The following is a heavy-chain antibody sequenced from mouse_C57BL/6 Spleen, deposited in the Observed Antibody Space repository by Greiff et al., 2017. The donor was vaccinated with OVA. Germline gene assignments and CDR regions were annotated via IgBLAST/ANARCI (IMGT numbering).Heavy chain of an antibody. CDR3: ARRGTVEATGYFDV. Sequence: VQLKESGPELVKPGASVKISCKASGYSFTGYYMNWVKQSPEKSLEWIGEINPSTGGTTYNQKFKAKATLTVDKSSSTAYMQLKSLTSEDSAVYDCARRGTVEATGYFDVWGKGTTVTVSS. J-gene: IGHJ1*03. V-gene: IGHV1-42*01. CDR1: GYSFTGYY. CDR2: INPSTGGT. D-gene: IGHD1-1*01.